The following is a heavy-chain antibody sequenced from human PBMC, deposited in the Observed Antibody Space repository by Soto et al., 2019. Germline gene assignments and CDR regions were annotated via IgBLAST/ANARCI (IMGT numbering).Heavy chain of an antibody. Sequence: EVQLVESGGGLVQPGGSLRLSCAASGFSFSSYAMNWVRQAPGKGLEWLSYISESSSNIYYADSVKGRFTISRDNAKNSLYLQKNSLRDEDTAVYYCANLFGSSWHVDYWGQGTLVTVSS. J-gene: IGHJ4*02. CDR3: ANLFGSSWHVDY. CDR2: ISESSSNI. V-gene: IGHV3-48*02. CDR1: GFSFSSYA. D-gene: IGHD6-13*01.